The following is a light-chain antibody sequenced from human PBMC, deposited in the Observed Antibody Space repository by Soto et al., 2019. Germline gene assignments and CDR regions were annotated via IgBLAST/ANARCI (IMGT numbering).Light chain of an antibody. Sequence: EIVITHSPATLSVSPGERATLSCRASQSVSSNLAWYQQKPGQAPRLLIYGASTRATGIPARFSGSGSGTEFTLTISSLQSEDFAVYYCQQYNNWQGTFGQGTRLEIK. CDR1: QSVSSN. V-gene: IGKV3-15*01. J-gene: IGKJ5*01. CDR2: GAS. CDR3: QQYNNWQGT.